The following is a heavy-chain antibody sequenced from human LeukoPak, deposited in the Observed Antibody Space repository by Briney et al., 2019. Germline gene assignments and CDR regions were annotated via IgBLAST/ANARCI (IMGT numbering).Heavy chain of an antibody. CDR3: ARDRPGRYCSSTSCYTASPFDP. J-gene: IGHJ5*02. V-gene: IGHV1-8*01. CDR1: GYTFTSYD. CDR2: MNPNSGNT. Sequence: GASVKVSCKASGYTFTSYDINWVRQATGQGLEWMGWMNPNSGNTGYAQKFQGRVTMTRNTSISTAYMELSSLRSGDTAVYYCARDRPGRYCSSTSCYTASPFDPWGQGTLVTVSS. D-gene: IGHD2-2*02.